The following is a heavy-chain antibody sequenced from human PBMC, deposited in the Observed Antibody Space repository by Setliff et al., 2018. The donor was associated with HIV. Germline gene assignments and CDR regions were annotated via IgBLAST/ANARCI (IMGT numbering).Heavy chain of an antibody. CDR2: ISGSGGST. J-gene: IGHJ6*02. Sequence: GGSLRLSCAASGFTVSGNYMSWVRQAPGKGLEWVSAISGSGGSTYYADSVKGRFTISRDNSKNTLYVQMNSLRVEDTAVYYCARDQLAMVRRNGMDVWGQGTTVTVSS. V-gene: IGHV3-23*01. D-gene: IGHD3-10*01. CDR3: ARDQLAMVRRNGMDV. CDR1: GFTVSGNY.